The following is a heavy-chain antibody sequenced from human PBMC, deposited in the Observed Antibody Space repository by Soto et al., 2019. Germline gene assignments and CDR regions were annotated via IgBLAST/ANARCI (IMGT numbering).Heavy chain of an antibody. J-gene: IGHJ5*02. Sequence: APVKVSCKASGYTYISYSMHWVRQAPGQRLEWMGWINVGNGNTKYSQNFQGRVTINQDTSASTAYMELSSLTSEDTAVYYCAREKWGSGSRWLDPWGQGTLVTVSS. V-gene: IGHV1-3*01. CDR3: AREKWGSGSRWLDP. CDR1: GYTYISYS. CDR2: INVGNGNT. D-gene: IGHD6-19*01.